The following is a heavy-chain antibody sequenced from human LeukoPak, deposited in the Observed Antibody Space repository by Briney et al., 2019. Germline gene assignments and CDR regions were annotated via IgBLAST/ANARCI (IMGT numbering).Heavy chain of an antibody. J-gene: IGHJ4*02. D-gene: IGHD2-15*01. CDR3: AREGPYCSGGICYRKYFFDY. V-gene: IGHV3-53*01. CDR2: IYSGGST. Sequence: GGSLRLSCAASGFTVSSNYMSWVRQAPGKGLEWVSLIYSGGSTHYADSVKGRFTISRDNSKNTLYLQMNSLRAEDTAVYYCAREGPYCSGGICYRKYFFDYWGQGTLVTVSS. CDR1: GFTVSSNY.